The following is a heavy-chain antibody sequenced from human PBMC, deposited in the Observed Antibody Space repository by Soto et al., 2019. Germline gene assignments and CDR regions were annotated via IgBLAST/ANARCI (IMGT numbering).Heavy chain of an antibody. V-gene: IGHV1-69*12. CDR1: GGAFSDYA. J-gene: IGHJ6*02. D-gene: IGHD2-15*01. CDR3: ASWLKGPDIGNYYYGMDV. Sequence: QVQLVQSGAEVKKPGSSVKVSCKASGGAFSDYAISRVRQAPGQGIEWLGGIMPIFRAPDYAQKFQGRVTITADEFTRTAYMEMNSLRSEDTAVYYCASWLKGPDIGNYYYGMDVWGQGTTVTVS. CDR2: IMPIFRAP.